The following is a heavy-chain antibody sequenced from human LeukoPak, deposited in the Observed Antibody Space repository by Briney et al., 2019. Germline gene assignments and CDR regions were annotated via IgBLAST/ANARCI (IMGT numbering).Heavy chain of an antibody. CDR3: AGNYYGSGSYYSEDRY. Sequence: SQTLSLTCTVSGGSISSGSYYWTWIRQPAGKGLEWIGRIYTSGRTDYNPSLKSRVTISVDTSKNQFSLKLSSVTAADTAVYYCAGNYYGSGSYYSEDRYWGQGTLVTVSS. V-gene: IGHV4-61*02. CDR2: IYTSGRT. J-gene: IGHJ4*02. D-gene: IGHD3-10*01. CDR1: GGSISSGSYY.